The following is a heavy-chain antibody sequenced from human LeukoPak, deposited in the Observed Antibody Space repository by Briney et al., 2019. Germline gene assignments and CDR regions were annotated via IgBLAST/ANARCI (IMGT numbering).Heavy chain of an antibody. D-gene: IGHD3-10*01. V-gene: IGHV3-33*01. J-gene: IGHJ4*02. CDR2: IWYDGSNK. CDR3: ARDSNSYGSGATIDY. Sequence: SGGSLRLSCAASGFTFSTYGMHWVRQAPGKGLEWLPDIWYDGSNKYYTDSVKGRFTISRDNSKNTLYLQMSSLRAEDTAVYYCARDSNSYGSGATIDYWGQGTLVTVSS. CDR1: GFTFSTYG.